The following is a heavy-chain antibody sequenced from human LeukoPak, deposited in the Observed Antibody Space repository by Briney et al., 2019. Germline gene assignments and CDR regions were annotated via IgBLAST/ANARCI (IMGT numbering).Heavy chain of an antibody. CDR2: INPNSGGT. J-gene: IGHJ6*03. CDR1: GYTFTGYY. V-gene: IGHV1-2*02. Sequence: ASVKVSCKASGYTFTGYYMHWVRQAPGQGLEWMGWINPNSGGTNYAQKFQGRVTMTRDTSISTAYMELSRLRSDDTAVYYCASGDYGDYRNYYYYYMDVWGKGTTVTVSS. D-gene: IGHD4-17*01. CDR3: ASGDYGDYRNYYYYYMDV.